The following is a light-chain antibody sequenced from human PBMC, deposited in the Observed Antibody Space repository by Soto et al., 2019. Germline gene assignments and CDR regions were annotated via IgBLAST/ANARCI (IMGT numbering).Light chain of an antibody. Sequence: QSVLTQPPSASGSPGQSVTISCTGTSSDVGGYNYVSWYQQHPGKAPKLMMYGVNRRASGVPDRFSGSKSGITASLTVSGLQAEDEADYYCGSYAGSSVVVFGGGTQLTVL. V-gene: IGLV2-8*01. CDR3: GSYAGSSVVV. CDR1: SSDVGGYNY. CDR2: GVN. J-gene: IGLJ2*01.